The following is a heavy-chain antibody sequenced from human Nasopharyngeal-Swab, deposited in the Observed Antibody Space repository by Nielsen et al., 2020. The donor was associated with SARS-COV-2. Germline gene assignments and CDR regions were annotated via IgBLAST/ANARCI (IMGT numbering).Heavy chain of an antibody. CDR2: INAGNGNT. D-gene: IGHD6-19*01. CDR1: GYTFTSYA. J-gene: IGHJ5*02. Sequence: ASVKVSCKASGYTFTSYAMHWVRQAPGQRLEWMGWINAGNGNTKYSQKFQGRVTITRDTSASTAYMELSSLRSEDTVVYYCAREPRPGIAVAGKGNWFDPWGQGTLVTVSS. V-gene: IGHV1-3*01. CDR3: AREPRPGIAVAGKGNWFDP.